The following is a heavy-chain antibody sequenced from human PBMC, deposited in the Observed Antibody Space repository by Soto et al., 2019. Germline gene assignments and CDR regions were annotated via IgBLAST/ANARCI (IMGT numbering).Heavy chain of an antibody. Sequence: QVQLEESGGGVVQPGRSLRLSCAASGFTFSSSVMHWVRQAPGRGLEWVAVIWSDGSKKYYADSVTGRFAISRDNSINKQDLQMSSLRAEDTAVYYFGQEVLWSGYQYALDVWGQGTKVTVSS. J-gene: IGHJ6*01. V-gene: IGHV3-33*06. D-gene: IGHD3-3*01. CDR3: GQEVLWSGYQYALDV. CDR2: IWSDGSKK. CDR1: GFTFSSSV.